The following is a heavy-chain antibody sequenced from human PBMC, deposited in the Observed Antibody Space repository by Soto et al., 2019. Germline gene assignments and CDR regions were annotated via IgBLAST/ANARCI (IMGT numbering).Heavy chain of an antibody. J-gene: IGHJ3*02. Sequence: GGSLRLSCAASRFTFSSYAMHWVRQAPGKGLEWVAVISYDGSNKYYADSVKGRFTISRDNSKNTLYLQMNSLRAEDTAVYYCARERRGYAFDIWGQGTMVTVSS. D-gene: IGHD1-1*01. CDR1: RFTFSSYA. CDR2: ISYDGSNK. CDR3: ARERRGYAFDI. V-gene: IGHV3-30*04.